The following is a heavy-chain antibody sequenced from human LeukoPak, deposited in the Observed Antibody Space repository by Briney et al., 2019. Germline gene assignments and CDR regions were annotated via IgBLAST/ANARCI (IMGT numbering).Heavy chain of an antibody. CDR3: AREDYDFWSGHTFDY. Sequence: SETLSLTGAVQGGSFSGYYWSWIRQPPGKGREGFGEINHSGSTNYNTSLKSRVTISVDTSKNQFPLKLSSVTAADTAVYYCAREDYDFWSGHTFDYWGQGTLVTVSS. D-gene: IGHD3-3*01. J-gene: IGHJ4*02. V-gene: IGHV4-34*01. CDR1: GGSFSGYY. CDR2: INHSGST.